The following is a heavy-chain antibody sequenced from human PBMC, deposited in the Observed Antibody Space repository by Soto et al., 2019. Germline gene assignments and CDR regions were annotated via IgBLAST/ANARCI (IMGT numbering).Heavy chain of an antibody. CDR3: ARVGYSYGPHFDY. D-gene: IGHD5-18*01. CDR1: GFTFSSYE. V-gene: IGHV3-48*03. J-gene: IGHJ4*02. CDR2: ISSSGSTI. Sequence: EVQLVESGGGLVQPGGSLRLSCAASGFTFSSYEMNWVRQAPGKGMEWVSYISSSGSTIYYADSVKGRFTISRDNAKNSLYLQMNSLRAEDTAVYYCARVGYSYGPHFDYWGQGTLVTVSS.